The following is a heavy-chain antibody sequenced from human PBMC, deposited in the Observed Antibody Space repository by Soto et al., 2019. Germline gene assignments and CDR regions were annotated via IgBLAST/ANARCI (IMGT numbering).Heavy chain of an antibody. CDR1: GFTFSSYA. V-gene: IGHV3-23*01. Sequence: EVQLLESGGGLVQPGGSLRLSCAASGFTFSSYAMSWVRQAPGKGLEWVSAISGSGGSTYYADSVKGRFTISRDNSKNTLYLQMNSLRAEDTGIYYCAKDGTYYDSSGSYFQHWGQGTLVTVSS. J-gene: IGHJ1*01. D-gene: IGHD3-22*01. CDR2: ISGSGGST. CDR3: AKDGTYYDSSGSYFQH.